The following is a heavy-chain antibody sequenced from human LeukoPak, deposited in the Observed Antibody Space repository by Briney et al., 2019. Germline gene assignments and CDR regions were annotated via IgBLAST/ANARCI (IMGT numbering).Heavy chain of an antibody. D-gene: IGHD6-13*01. CDR3: AKVGSSGYSSSWYYFDY. CDR1: GFTFSNFA. CDR2: ISGSGGAT. V-gene: IGHV3-23*01. J-gene: IGHJ4*02. Sequence: GGSLRLSCAASGFTFSNFAMSWVRQAPGKGLEWISAISGSGGATFDADSVKGRFAISRDNSKNTVYLQMNSLRAEDTAVYYCAKVGSSGYSSSWYYFDYWGQGTLVTVSS.